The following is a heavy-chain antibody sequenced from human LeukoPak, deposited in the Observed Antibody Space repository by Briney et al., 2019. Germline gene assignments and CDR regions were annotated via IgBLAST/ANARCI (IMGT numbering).Heavy chain of an antibody. CDR2: IYYSGST. Sequence: SETLSLTCTVSGGSISSGSYYWSWIRQPAGKGLEWIGRIYYSGSTNYNPSLKSRVTISVDTSKNQFSLKLSSVIAADTAVYYCARGVIVGATRAFDYWGQGTLVTVSS. V-gene: IGHV4-61*10. J-gene: IGHJ4*02. D-gene: IGHD1-26*01. CDR3: ARGVIVGATRAFDY. CDR1: GGSISSGSYY.